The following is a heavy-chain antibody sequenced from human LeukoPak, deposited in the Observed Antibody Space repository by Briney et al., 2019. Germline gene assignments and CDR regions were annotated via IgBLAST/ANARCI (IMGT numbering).Heavy chain of an antibody. V-gene: IGHV3-74*01. J-gene: IGHJ4*02. CDR2: INSDGSWT. CDR3: VSFYGTY. Sequence: PGGSLRLSCAASGNYWMHWVRQAPGMGLVWVSHINSDGSWTSYADSVKGRFTISKDNAKNTVYLQMNNLRAEDTAVYYCVSFYGTYWGRGTLVTVSS. D-gene: IGHD2/OR15-2a*01. CDR1: GNYW.